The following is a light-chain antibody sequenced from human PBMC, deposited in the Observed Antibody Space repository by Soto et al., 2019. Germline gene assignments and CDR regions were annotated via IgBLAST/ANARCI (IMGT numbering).Light chain of an antibody. Sequence: DIHMTQSPSTLSSSRLHRVTITCRASQGIITYLAYYHQKPRKAPKLMISHVSSLERGVPSSFSDSGSGTECIITIRSLHHAAFTNYYCEEYKSYSRTFGHGTKV. J-gene: IGKJ1*01. V-gene: IGKV1-5*01. CDR3: EEYKSYSRT. CDR2: HVS. CDR1: QGIITY.